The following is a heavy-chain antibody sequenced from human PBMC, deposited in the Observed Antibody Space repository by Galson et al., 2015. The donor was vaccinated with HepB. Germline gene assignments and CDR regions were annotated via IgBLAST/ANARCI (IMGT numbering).Heavy chain of an antibody. CDR3: ARLYYYDSSGYYSEKNDY. J-gene: IGHJ4*02. Sequence: SLRLSCAASGFTFSSYAMHWVRQAPGKGLEWVAVISYDGSNKYHADSVKGRFTISRDNFKNTLYLQMNSLRAEDTAVYYCARLYYYDSSGYYSEKNDYWGQGTLVTVSS. D-gene: IGHD3-22*01. V-gene: IGHV3-30-3*01. CDR2: ISYDGSNK. CDR1: GFTFSSYA.